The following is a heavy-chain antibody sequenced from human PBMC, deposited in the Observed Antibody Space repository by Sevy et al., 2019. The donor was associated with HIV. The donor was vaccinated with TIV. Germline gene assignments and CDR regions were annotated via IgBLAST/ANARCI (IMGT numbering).Heavy chain of an antibody. CDR3: ARDSRYGLDP. D-gene: IGHD1-20*01. V-gene: IGHV3-33*01. J-gene: IGHJ5*02. CDR2: IWYDGINK. CDR1: GFIFSTYG. Sequence: GGSLRLSCVASGFIFSTYGMHWVRQAPGKGLEWVAVIWYDGINKDYADSVKGRFIISRDNSKNTMYLEMDSLRAEDTAVYYCARDSRYGLDPWGQGALVTVSS.